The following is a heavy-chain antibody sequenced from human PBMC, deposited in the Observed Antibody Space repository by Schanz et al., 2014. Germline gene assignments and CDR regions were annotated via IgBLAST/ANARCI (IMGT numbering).Heavy chain of an antibody. V-gene: IGHV1-46*03. J-gene: IGHJ4*02. D-gene: IGHD6-6*01. CDR3: GRGFSRSYIDF. CDR2: INPSGGST. CDR1: GYTFTTYN. Sequence: QVQLLQSGAEVKKPGASMKVSCKASGYTFTTYNMLWVRQAPGQGLEWMGIINPSGGSTRYGQKLQGRSTVTTDTSTSTVYLELSSLRSDDTAVYYYGRGFSRSYIDFWGQGTLVTVSS.